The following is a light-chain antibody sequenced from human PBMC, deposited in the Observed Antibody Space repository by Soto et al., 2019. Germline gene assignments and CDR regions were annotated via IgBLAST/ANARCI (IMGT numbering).Light chain of an antibody. CDR1: QSISSY. CDR2: GAT. J-gene: IGKJ1*01. V-gene: IGKV1-39*01. Sequence: DIQMTQSPSSLSASVGDRVTITCRASQSISSYLNWYQQKPGKAPKLLIYGATSLQGGVPSRFSGSESGTDFTLTISSRQPDNSASYDCQQYNSFSKTFGRGTKVDIK. CDR3: QQYNSFSKT.